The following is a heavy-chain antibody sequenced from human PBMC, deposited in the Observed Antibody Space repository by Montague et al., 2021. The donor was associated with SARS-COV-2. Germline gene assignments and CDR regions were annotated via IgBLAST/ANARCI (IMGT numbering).Heavy chain of an antibody. CDR1: GGSISSYY. D-gene: IGHD3-22*01. CDR3: ARGDYYDSTGHYDY. J-gene: IGHJ4*01. V-gene: IGHV4-59*01. CDR2: IYYSGST. Sequence: SETLSLTCTVSGGSISSYYWSWIRQPPGKGLEWIGYIYYSGSTNYNPSLKSRVTISVDTPKNQFSLKVRSVTAADTAVYYCARGDYYDSTGHYDYWGQGTLVTVSS.